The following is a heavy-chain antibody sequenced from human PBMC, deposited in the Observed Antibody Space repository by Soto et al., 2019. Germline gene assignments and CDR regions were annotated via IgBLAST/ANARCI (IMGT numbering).Heavy chain of an antibody. D-gene: IGHD3-3*02. Sequence: QVQLVQSGAEVKKPGSSVKVSCKASGGTFSSYAISWVRQAPGQGLEWMGGIIPIFGTANYAQKFQGRVTITADKSTSAAYMELSSLRAEDTAVYYCARGGLISLYYYYGMDVWGQGTTVTVSS. CDR2: IIPIFGTA. CDR3: ARGGLISLYYYYGMDV. CDR1: GGTFSSYA. J-gene: IGHJ6*02. V-gene: IGHV1-69*06.